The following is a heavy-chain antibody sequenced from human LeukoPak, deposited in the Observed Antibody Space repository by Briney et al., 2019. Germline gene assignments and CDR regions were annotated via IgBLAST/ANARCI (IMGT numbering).Heavy chain of an antibody. J-gene: IGHJ4*02. CDR2: TYYRSKWFN. D-gene: IGHD1-26*01. CDR3: ARDWYGGSYYRFDS. Sequence: SQTLSHTCAIAGDSISSNRAAWHWIRQSPSRGLEWLGRTYYRSKWFNDYAVSVKSRISINPDTSKNQFSLQLNSVTPDDTAVYYCARDWYGGSYYRFDSWGQGSLVTVSS. CDR1: GDSISSNRAA. V-gene: IGHV6-1*01.